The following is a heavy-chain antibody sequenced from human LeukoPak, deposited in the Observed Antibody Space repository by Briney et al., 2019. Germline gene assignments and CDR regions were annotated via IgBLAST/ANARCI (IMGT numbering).Heavy chain of an antibody. CDR3: ARASGDSSGYYFDY. V-gene: IGHV1-2*02. J-gene: IGHJ4*02. CDR1: GYTFTDYY. D-gene: IGHD3-22*01. Sequence: GASVKVSCKASGYTFTDYYMHWVRQAPGQGLEWMGWINPNSGGTNYAQKFQGRVTMTRDTSISTAYMELSRLRSDDTAVYYCARASGDSSGYYFDYWGQGTLVTVSS. CDR2: INPNSGGT.